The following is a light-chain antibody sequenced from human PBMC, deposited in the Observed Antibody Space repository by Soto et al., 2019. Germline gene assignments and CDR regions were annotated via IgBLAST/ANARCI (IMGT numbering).Light chain of an antibody. CDR1: ESVRSN. J-gene: IGKJ1*01. Sequence: IVLTQSPSTLSASPWERASLSCRATESVRSNLAWYQQTPGQAPRLLIYGASNRATGIPDRFSGSGSGTDFTLTISRLEPEDFAVYYCQQYGSSGTFGQGTKVDIK. V-gene: IGKV3-20*01. CDR3: QQYGSSGT. CDR2: GAS.